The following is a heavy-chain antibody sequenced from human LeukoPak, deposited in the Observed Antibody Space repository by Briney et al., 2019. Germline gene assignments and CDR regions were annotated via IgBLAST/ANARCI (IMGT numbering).Heavy chain of an antibody. J-gene: IGHJ4*02. CDR1: GYSFTTYW. D-gene: IGHD3-3*01. V-gene: IGHV5-51*01. CDR3: ARLFYSGYDFWSGYPYFDY. CDR2: IYPDDSDT. Sequence: GDSLRLSCMGSGYSFTTYWIGWVRQMPGKGLEWMGIIYPDDSDTRYRPSFQGQVTISADKSISTAYLQWSSLKASDTAMYYCARLFYSGYDFWSGYPYFDYWGQGTLVTVSS.